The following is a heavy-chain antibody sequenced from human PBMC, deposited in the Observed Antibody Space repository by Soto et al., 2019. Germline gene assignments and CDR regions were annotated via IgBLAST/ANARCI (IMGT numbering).Heavy chain of an antibody. V-gene: IGHV1-69*12. D-gene: IGHD3-10*01. Sequence: QVQLVQSGAEVKKPGSSVKVSCKASGGTFSSYAISWVRQAPGQGLEWMGGIIPIFGTANYAQKFQGRVTITADDSTSTAYMELSSLRSEDTAVYYCARGWRGVWFGELLRLDYWGQGTLVTVSS. CDR2: IIPIFGTA. CDR1: GGTFSSYA. J-gene: IGHJ4*02. CDR3: ARGWRGVWFGELLRLDY.